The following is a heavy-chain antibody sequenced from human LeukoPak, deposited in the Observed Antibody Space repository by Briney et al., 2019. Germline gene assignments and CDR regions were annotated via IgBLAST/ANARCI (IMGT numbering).Heavy chain of an antibody. CDR2: IYYSGSA. CDR1: GGSISSSSYY. Sequence: PSETLSLTCTVSGGSISSSSYYWDWIRQSPGKGLEWIGSIYYSGSAYYNPSLKSRVTISVDTSKNQFSLKLNSVTAADTAVYYCASLAVAGLSEGYWGQGTLVIVSS. D-gene: IGHD6-19*01. V-gene: IGHV4-39*01. CDR3: ASLAVAGLSEGY. J-gene: IGHJ4*02.